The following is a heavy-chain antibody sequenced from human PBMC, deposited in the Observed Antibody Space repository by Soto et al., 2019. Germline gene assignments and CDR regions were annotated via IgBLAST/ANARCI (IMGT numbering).Heavy chain of an antibody. CDR3: ARANLLTGFYVVYFDV. CDR1: GGSFSGYY. Sequence: QVQLHQWGAGLLKPSETLSLTCAVSGGSFSGYYWSWIRQSPGKGLEWIGEINHIGSTKHNPSLQSRVTISVDTSKNQFSLPLNSVTAADTAVYYCARANLLTGFYVVYFDVWGRGILVTVSS. J-gene: IGHJ2*01. V-gene: IGHV4-34*01. CDR2: INHIGST. D-gene: IGHD3-9*01.